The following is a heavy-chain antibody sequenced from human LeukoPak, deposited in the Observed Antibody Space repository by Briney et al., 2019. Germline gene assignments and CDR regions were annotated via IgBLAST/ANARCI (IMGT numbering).Heavy chain of an antibody. D-gene: IGHD2-15*01. Sequence: GRSLRLSCAASGFTFDDYAMHWVRQAPGQGLEWVSGISWYSGSIGYADSVKGRFTISRDNAKNSLYLQMNSLRAEDMALYYCAKALLRGYCSGGSCHPFDYWGQGTLVTVSS. V-gene: IGHV3-9*03. CDR1: GFTFDDYA. J-gene: IGHJ4*02. CDR2: ISWYSGSI. CDR3: AKALLRGYCSGGSCHPFDY.